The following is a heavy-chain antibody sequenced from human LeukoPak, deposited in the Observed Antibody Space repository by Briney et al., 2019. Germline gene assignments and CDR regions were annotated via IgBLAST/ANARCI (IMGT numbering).Heavy chain of an antibody. V-gene: IGHV1-69*04. Sequence: GASVKVSCKASGGTFSSYAISWVRQAPGQGLEWMGRIIPIFGIANYAQKFQGRVTITADKSTSTAYMELSSLRSEDTAVYYCARDSEVVVIAYYFDYWGQGTLVTVSS. CDR3: ARDSEVVVIAYYFDY. CDR1: GGTFSSYA. CDR2: IIPIFGIA. D-gene: IGHD3-22*01. J-gene: IGHJ4*02.